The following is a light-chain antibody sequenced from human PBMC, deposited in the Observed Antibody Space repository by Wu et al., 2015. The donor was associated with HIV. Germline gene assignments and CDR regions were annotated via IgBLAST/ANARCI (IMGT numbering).Light chain of an antibody. CDR1: QSVSIF. CDR3: QQNYNPPWT. J-gene: IGKJ1*01. Sequence: DIQMTQSPSSLSASVGDRVTITCRASQSVSIFLNWYQQKPGKAPKLLIYAASSLQSGVPSRFRGSGSGTDFSLTISSLQPEDFATYYCQQNYNPPWTFGQGPRWKSN. V-gene: IGKV1-39*01. CDR2: AAS.